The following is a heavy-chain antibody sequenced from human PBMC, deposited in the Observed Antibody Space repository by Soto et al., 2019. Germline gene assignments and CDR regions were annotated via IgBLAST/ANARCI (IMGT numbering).Heavy chain of an antibody. CDR3: GRRVYGYSYAD. V-gene: IGHV5-51*01. Sequence: PGESLKISCKVSGDTFPKYGIAWVRQMPGKGLEWMGISSSADSDSIYSPSFRGQVTISADKSISTAYLQLSSLKASDTAIYYCGRRVYGYSYADWGQGTLVTVSS. CDR2: SSSADSDS. D-gene: IGHD5-18*01. J-gene: IGHJ4*02. CDR1: GDTFPKYG.